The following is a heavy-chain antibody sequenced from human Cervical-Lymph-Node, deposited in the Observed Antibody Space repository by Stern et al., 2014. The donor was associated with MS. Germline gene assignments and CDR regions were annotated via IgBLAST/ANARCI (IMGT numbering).Heavy chain of an antibody. CDR3: TKGRLYDLSTTFYDS. CDR2: ITWNSDKI. J-gene: IGHJ4*02. CDR1: GFKFDDYA. V-gene: IGHV3-9*01. Sequence: EVQLVESGGGMAQPGRSLRLSCAASGFKFDDYAMHWVRQTPGKGLEWVSGITWNSDKIVYADSVKGRFTISRDNAKSSLYLQMSSLRAEDTALYFCTKGRLYDLSTTFYDSWGQGTLVTVSS. D-gene: IGHD2/OR15-2a*01.